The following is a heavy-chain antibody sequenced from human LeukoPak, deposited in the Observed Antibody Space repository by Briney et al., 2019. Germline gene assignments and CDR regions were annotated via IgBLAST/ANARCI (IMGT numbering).Heavy chain of an antibody. CDR2: VIPIFGTA. D-gene: IGHD3-3*01. CDR1: GGTFSSYA. J-gene: IGHJ5*02. V-gene: IGHV1-69*06. Sequence: SVKVSCKASGGTFSSYAISWVRQAPGQGLEWMGGVIPIFGTANYAQKFQGRVTITADKSTSTAYMELSSLRSEDTAVYYCARENFWSGYREKYNWFDPWGQGTLVTVSS. CDR3: ARENFWSGYREKYNWFDP.